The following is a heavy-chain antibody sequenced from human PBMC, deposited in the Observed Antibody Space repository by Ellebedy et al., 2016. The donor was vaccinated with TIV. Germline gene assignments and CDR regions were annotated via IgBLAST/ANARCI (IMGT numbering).Heavy chain of an antibody. CDR1: GFTFSSYW. V-gene: IGHV3-7*01. CDR2: IKQDGSEK. Sequence: GGSLRLSCAASGFTFSSYWMSWVRQAPGKGLEWVANIKQDGSEKYYVDSVKGRFTISRDNAKNSQYLQMNSLRAEDMAVYYCAREGQYGGSWYWGYFDLWGRGTLVTVSS. D-gene: IGHD6-13*01. J-gene: IGHJ2*01. CDR3: AREGQYGGSWYWGYFDL.